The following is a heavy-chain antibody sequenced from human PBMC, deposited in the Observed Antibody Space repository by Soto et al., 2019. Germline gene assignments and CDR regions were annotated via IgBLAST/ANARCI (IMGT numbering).Heavy chain of an antibody. Sequence: LSLTCTVSGGSISSGGYYWSWIRQHPGKGLEWIGYIYYSGSTYYNPSLKSRVTISVDTSKNQFPLKLSSVTAADTAVYYCARDDAYGGNSGFDYWGQGTLVTVSS. J-gene: IGHJ4*02. CDR3: ARDDAYGGNSGFDY. V-gene: IGHV4-31*03. CDR1: GGSISSGGYY. CDR2: IYYSGST. D-gene: IGHD4-17*01.